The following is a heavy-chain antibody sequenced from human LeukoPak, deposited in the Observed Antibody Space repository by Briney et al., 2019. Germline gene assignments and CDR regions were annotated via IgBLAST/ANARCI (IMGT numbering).Heavy chain of an antibody. CDR3: AKDRGRTWVQVAN. CDR2: ISGSGGST. D-gene: IGHD2-15*01. CDR1: GFTFSSDA. J-gene: IGHJ4*02. V-gene: IGHV3-23*01. Sequence: GGSLRLSCIGTGFTFSSDATGWVRQAPGKGLEWVSGISGSGGSTYYADSVKGRFTISRDNSRNTLYLQMNSLRVEDTAVYYCAKDRGRTWVQVANWGQGTLVTVSS.